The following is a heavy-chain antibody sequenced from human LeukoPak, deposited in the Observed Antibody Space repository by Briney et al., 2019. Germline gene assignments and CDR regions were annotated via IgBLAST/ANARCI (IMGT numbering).Heavy chain of an antibody. CDR3: ARGRMMSGMDV. Sequence: SQTPSLTCAISGDSVSRNNAYWNWIRQSPSRGLEWLGRTYYRSKWFTDYAASVKSRISVNPDTSKNHYSLQLNSVTPEDTAIYYCARGRMMSGMDVWGQGTTVTVSS. CDR1: GDSVSRNNAY. V-gene: IGHV6-1*01. J-gene: IGHJ6*02. CDR2: TYYRSKWFT. D-gene: IGHD3-16*01.